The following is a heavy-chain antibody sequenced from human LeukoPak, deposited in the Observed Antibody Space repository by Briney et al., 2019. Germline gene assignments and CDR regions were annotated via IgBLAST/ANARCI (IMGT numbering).Heavy chain of an antibody. CDR3: ARVGLLLAPAH. CDR2: INHSGST. D-gene: IGHD1-26*01. Sequence: PSETLSLTCAVHGGSFSGYYWSWIRQPPGKGLEWIGEINHSGSTNYNPSLKSRVTISVDTSKNQFSLKLSSVTAADTAVYYCARVGLLLAPAHWGQGTLVTVSS. CDR1: GGSFSGYY. J-gene: IGHJ1*01. V-gene: IGHV4-34*01.